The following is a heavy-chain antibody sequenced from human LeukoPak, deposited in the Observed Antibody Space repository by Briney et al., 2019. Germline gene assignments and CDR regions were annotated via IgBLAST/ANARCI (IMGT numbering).Heavy chain of an antibody. CDR1: GGSISSYY. CDR3: ARDYSSGWYDY. V-gene: IGHV4-59*01. D-gene: IGHD6-19*01. J-gene: IGHJ4*02. Sequence: PSETLSLTCTVSGGSISSYYWSWIRQPPRKGLEWIGYIYYSGSTNYNPSLKSRVTISVDTSKNQFSLKLSSVTAADTAVYYCARDYSSGWYDYWGQGTLVTVSS. CDR2: IYYSGST.